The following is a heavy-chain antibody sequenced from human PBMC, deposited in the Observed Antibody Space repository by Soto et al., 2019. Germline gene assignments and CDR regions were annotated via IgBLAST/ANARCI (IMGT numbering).Heavy chain of an antibody. CDR2: IYYSSST. D-gene: IGHD1-1*01. CDR3: ARVYNWNYSL. V-gene: IGHV4-31*03. CDR1: GGSISSGGYY. Sequence: QVQLQESGPGLVKPSQTLSLACTVSGGSISSGGYYWSWIRQHSGKGLEWIGYIYYSSSTHSNPSLKSGVTISADTSKNQFCLKLSSVTAADTAVYYCARVYNWNYSLWGQGTLVIVSS. J-gene: IGHJ4*02.